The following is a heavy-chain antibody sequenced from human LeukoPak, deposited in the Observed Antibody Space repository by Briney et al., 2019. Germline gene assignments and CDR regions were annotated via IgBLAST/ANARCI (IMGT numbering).Heavy chain of an antibody. CDR2: ISGSGGST. Sequence: GSLRLSCAASGFTFSSYAMSWVRQAPGKGLEWVSAISGSGGSTYYADSVKGRFTISRDSSKNTLYLQMNSLRAEDTAVYYCAKAPEYQYYFDYWGQGTLVTVSS. V-gene: IGHV3-23*01. CDR1: GFTFSSYA. J-gene: IGHJ4*02. D-gene: IGHD2-2*01. CDR3: AKAPEYQYYFDY.